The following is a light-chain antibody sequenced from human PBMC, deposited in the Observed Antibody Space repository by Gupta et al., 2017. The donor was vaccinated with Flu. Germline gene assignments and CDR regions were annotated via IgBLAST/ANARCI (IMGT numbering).Light chain of an antibody. CDR2: DAS. V-gene: IGKV3-11*01. CDR3: QQRSSGPMYT. CDR1: QSISSY. Sequence: ATLSLSPGERATLSCRASQSISSYLAWYKKKPGQAPRLLMYDASHRDAGIPVRFSGSGYGKDFTLTISSREPEDFAVYYCQQRSSGPMYTFGPGTELEIK. J-gene: IGKJ2*01.